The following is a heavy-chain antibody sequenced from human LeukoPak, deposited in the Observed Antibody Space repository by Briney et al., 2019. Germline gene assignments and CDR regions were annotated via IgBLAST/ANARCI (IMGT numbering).Heavy chain of an antibody. J-gene: IGHJ4*02. V-gene: IGHV1-18*01. CDR1: GYTFTSYG. Sequence: ASVKVSCKASGYTFTSYGISWVRQAPGQGLEWMGWISAYNGNTNYAQKLQGRVTMTTDTSTSTAYMELRSLRSDDTAVYYCARDRDEGYYYDSSGYYRWGQGTLVTVSS. D-gene: IGHD3-22*01. CDR2: ISAYNGNT. CDR3: ARDRDEGYYYDSSGYYR.